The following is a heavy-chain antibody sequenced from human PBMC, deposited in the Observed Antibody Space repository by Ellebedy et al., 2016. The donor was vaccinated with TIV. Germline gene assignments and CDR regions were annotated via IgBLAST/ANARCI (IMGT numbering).Heavy chain of an antibody. V-gene: IGHV3-48*04. Sequence: PGGSLRLSCAASGLTFSSHAMSWVRQAPGKGLEWVSYISSTGTTIFYSDSVKGRFTISRDNDKISLYLQMNSLTAEDTAVYYCATGAYDIWGQGTMVMVSS. CDR2: ISSTGTTI. CDR1: GLTFSSHA. CDR3: ATGAYDI. J-gene: IGHJ3*02.